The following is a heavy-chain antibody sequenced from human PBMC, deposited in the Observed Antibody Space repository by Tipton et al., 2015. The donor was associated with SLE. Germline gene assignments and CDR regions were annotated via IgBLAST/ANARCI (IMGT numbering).Heavy chain of an antibody. CDR1: GGSISSYH. D-gene: IGHD3-9*01. J-gene: IGHJ5*02. CDR2: IYYSGGT. Sequence: TLSLTCTVSGGSISSYHWSWIRQSPGKGLEWIGYIYYSGGTTYNPTLKSPVTISINASRKQFSLNLTSVTAADTAIYYCARLLGTTLTTGDWFDPWGQGILVTVST. V-gene: IGHV4-59*08. CDR3: ARLLGTTLTTGDWFDP.